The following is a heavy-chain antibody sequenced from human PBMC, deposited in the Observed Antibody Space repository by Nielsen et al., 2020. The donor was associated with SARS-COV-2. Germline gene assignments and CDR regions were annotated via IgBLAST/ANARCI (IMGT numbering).Heavy chain of an antibody. J-gene: IGHJ4*02. D-gene: IGHD6-19*01. CDR1: GFTFDDYG. CDR3: AKESVAGDWYYFDY. Sequence: GGSLRLSCAASGFTFDDYGMSWVRQAPGKGLEWVSSISSSSSYIYYADSVKGRFTISRDNAKNSLYLQMNSLRAEDTALYYCAKESVAGDWYYFDYWGQGTLVTVSS. V-gene: IGHV3-21*04. CDR2: ISSSSSYI.